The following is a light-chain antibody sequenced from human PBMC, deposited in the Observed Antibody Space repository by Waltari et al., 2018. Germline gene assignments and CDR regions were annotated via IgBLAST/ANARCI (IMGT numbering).Light chain of an antibody. CDR3: SSYVSSSTLEL. CDR2: DVS. CDR1: SLDIGCYNY. V-gene: IGLV2-14*03. J-gene: IGLJ2*01. Sequence: QSALTPPASVSGSPGQSIPISCTGTSLDIGCYNYFSWYQRLPGRAPNLIIYDVSNRPSGVSNRFSGSKSGNTASLTISGLQGEDEADYYCSSYVSSSTLELFGGGTSLAVL.